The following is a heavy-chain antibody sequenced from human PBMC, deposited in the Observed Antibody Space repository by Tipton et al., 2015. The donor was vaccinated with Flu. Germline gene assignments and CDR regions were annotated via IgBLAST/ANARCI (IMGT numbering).Heavy chain of an antibody. D-gene: IGHD6-13*01. CDR3: VRRGGSRSYPYDMDV. J-gene: IGHJ6*02. V-gene: IGHV5-51*01. Sequence: QLVQSGAEVKKPGESLKISCKGSGYSFTNYWIGWVRQMPGKGLEWLGIIYPGDSDTRYSPSFQGQVTISADKSISTAYLQWSSLKASDTAVYYCVRRGGSRSYPYDMDVWGQGTTVSVSS. CDR1: GYSFTNYW. CDR2: IYPGDSDT.